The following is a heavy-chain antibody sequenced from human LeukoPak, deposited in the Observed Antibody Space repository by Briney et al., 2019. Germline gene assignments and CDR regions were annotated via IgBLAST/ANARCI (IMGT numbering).Heavy chain of an antibody. D-gene: IGHD3-10*01. CDR2: ISKSGDSI. V-gene: IGHV3-11*01. Sequence: GGSLRLSCAASGFTFSDYYMSWFRQAPGKGLEWVSYISKSGDSIYYADSVKGRFTISRDNAKNSLYLQMNSLRGEDTAVYYCARDRWHDSGSYSFDYWGQGTLVTVSS. J-gene: IGHJ4*02. CDR3: ARDRWHDSGSYSFDY. CDR1: GFTFSDYY.